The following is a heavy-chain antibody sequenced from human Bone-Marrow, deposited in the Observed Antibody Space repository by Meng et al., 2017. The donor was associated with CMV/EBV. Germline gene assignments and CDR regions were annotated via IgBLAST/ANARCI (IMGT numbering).Heavy chain of an antibody. V-gene: IGHV3-64*02. CDR1: GFTFSDFS. CDR3: ARDGQQLIYYYYYGMDV. J-gene: IGHJ6*02. Sequence: GESLKISCAASGFTFSDFSMHWVRQAPGKGLEYVSAINYSDDKRYYADSVKGRFSISRDISKNTLDLQMGSLRLDDMAVYYCARDGQQLIYYYYYGMDVWGQGTTVTVSS. D-gene: IGHD6-13*01. CDR2: INYSDDKR.